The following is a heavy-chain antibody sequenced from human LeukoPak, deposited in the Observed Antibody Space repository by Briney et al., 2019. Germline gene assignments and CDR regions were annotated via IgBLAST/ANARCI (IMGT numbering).Heavy chain of an antibody. CDR1: GFTFSSYA. Sequence: PGGSLRLSCAASGFTFSSYAMSWVRQAPGKGLEWVSAISGSGGSTYYADSVKGRFTISRDNSKNTLYLQMNSPRAEDTAVYYCAKVYSSSWSYYFDYWGQGTLVTVSS. CDR2: ISGSGGST. D-gene: IGHD6-13*01. V-gene: IGHV3-23*01. CDR3: AKVYSSSWSYYFDY. J-gene: IGHJ4*02.